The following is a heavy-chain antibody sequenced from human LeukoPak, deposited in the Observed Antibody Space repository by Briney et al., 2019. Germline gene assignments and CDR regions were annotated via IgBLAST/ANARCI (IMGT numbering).Heavy chain of an antibody. D-gene: IGHD3-22*01. CDR3: AIDHYYDSSGYYPPFDY. CDR1: GYTFTSYD. Sequence: ASVKVSCKASGYTFTSYDINWVRQATGQGLEWMGWMNPNSGNTGYAQKFQGRVTMTRDTSISTAYMELSRLRSDDTAVYYCAIDHYYDSSGYYPPFDYWGQGTLVTVSS. J-gene: IGHJ4*02. CDR2: MNPNSGNT. V-gene: IGHV1-8*01.